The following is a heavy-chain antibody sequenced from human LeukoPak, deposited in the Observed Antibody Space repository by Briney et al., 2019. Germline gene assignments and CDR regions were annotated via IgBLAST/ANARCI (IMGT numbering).Heavy chain of an antibody. CDR2: IVVGSGNT. D-gene: IGHD3-3*01. J-gene: IGHJ4*02. CDR3: AVALNYDFWSGYYFAFDI. Sequence: ASVKVSCKASGFTFTSSAVQWVRQARGRRLEWIGWIVVGSGNTNYAQKFQERVTITRDMSTSTAYMELSSLRSEDTAVYYCAVALNYDFWSGYYFAFDIWGQETLVTVSS. V-gene: IGHV1-58*01. CDR1: GFTFTSSA.